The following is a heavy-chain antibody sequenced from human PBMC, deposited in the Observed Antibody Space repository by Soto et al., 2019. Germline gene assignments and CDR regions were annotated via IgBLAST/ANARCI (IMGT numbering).Heavy chain of an antibody. V-gene: IGHV1-8*01. Sequence: QVQLVQSGAEVKQPGASVKVSCRASGYTFTNYDISWVRQATGQGLEWMGWMNPDSANTGYAQKFQGRVTMTRDTAINTAYRELNSLTSEDTAVYYCARAIRNQLLSDYWGQGTLVTVSS. D-gene: IGHD1-26*01. CDR2: MNPDSANT. J-gene: IGHJ4*02. CDR1: GYTFTNYD. CDR3: ARAIRNQLLSDY.